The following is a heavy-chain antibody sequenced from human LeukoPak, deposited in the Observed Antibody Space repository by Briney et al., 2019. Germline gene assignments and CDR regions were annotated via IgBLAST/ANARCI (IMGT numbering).Heavy chain of an antibody. J-gene: IGHJ4*02. CDR2: IRSKANSYAT. CDR1: GFTFSGSA. V-gene: IGHV3-73*01. Sequence: GGSLRLSCAASGFTFSGSAMHWVRQASGKGLEWVGRIRSKANSYATAYAASVKGRFTISRDDSKNTAYLQMNSLRAEDTAVYYCAREKIEMATILLDYWGQGTLVTVSS. D-gene: IGHD5-24*01. CDR3: AREKIEMATILLDY.